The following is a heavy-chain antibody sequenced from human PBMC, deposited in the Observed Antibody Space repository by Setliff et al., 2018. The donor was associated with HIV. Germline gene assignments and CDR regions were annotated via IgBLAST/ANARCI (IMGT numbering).Heavy chain of an antibody. D-gene: IGHD4-4*01. V-gene: IGHV3-7*03. CDR2: INEDGSEK. J-gene: IGHJ6*03. Sequence: PGGSLRLSCAASGFISSTYWMNWVRQAPGKGLEWVAHINEDGSEKYYVDSVRGRFTISRDNAQNSLYLQVNSLRSEDTAVYYCARDPGLTSAFYMDVWGKGTTVTVSS. CDR1: GFISSTYW. CDR3: ARDPGLTSAFYMDV.